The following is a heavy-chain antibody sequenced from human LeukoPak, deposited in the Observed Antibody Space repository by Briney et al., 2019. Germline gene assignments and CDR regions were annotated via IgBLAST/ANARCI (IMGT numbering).Heavy chain of an antibody. J-gene: IGHJ5*01. CDR3: ARGALDAYDS. Sequence: GGSLRLSCAASGFSFRDYEMNWVRQAPGKGLEWVSYISITSNTIHYADSVKGRFTISRDNTKNSLHLQMTRLRADDTAVYYCARGALDAYDSWGQGTPVTVSS. V-gene: IGHV3-48*03. CDR1: GFSFRDYE. CDR2: ISITSNTI. D-gene: IGHD5-24*01.